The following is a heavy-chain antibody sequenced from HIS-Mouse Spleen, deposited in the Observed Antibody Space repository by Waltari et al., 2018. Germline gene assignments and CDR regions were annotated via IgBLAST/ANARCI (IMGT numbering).Heavy chain of an antibody. Sequence: EVQLVESGGGLVQPGRSLRLSCAASGFTYDDYAMHWVRQAPGRGLGWVSGISWNSGRIGYADSVKGRFTISRDNAKNSLYLQMNSLRAEDTALYYCAKDTAILDWNDSFSFDIWGQGTMVTVSS. J-gene: IGHJ3*02. V-gene: IGHV3-9*01. CDR1: GFTYDDYA. CDR3: AKDTAILDWNDSFSFDI. D-gene: IGHD1-1*01. CDR2: ISWNSGRI.